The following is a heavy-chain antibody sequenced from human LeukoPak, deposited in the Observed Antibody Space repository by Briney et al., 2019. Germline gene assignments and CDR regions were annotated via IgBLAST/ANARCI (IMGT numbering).Heavy chain of an antibody. Sequence: GGSLRLSCAASGFTFDDYTMHWVRQAPGKGLEWVSVIYSGGSTYYADSVKGRFTISRDNSKNTLYLQMNSLRAEDTAVYYCARAMAMVRGVEDAFDIWGQGTMVTVSS. V-gene: IGHV3-66*01. CDR1: GFTFDDYT. J-gene: IGHJ3*02. CDR3: ARAMAMVRGVEDAFDI. CDR2: IYSGGST. D-gene: IGHD3-10*01.